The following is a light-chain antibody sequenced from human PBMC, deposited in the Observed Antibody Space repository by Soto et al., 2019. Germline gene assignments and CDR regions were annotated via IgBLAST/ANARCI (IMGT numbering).Light chain of an antibody. CDR2: DAS. Sequence: EIGLTQSPGTLSLSPGETVTLSCRASQSVTSNYLAWYQQKPGQAPRLLIYDASTRAAGIPDRFSGSGSGTDFTLTISRLEPEDSAVYYCQQYGSTFGQGTRLEIK. CDR3: QQYGST. V-gene: IGKV3-20*01. J-gene: IGKJ5*01. CDR1: QSVTSNY.